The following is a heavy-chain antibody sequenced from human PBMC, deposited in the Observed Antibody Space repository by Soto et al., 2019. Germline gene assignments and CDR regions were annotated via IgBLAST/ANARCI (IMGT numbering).Heavy chain of an antibody. CDR2: ISAYNGNT. D-gene: IGHD3-22*01. CDR3: ARGHCDSRGYLFDD. J-gene: IGHJ4*02. Sequence: QVQLVQSGAEVKKPGASVKVSCKASGYTFSRYAITWVRQAPGQGLEWMGWISAYNGNTNYAQKIQGRVTMTTDTSTSTGYMELRYLRPVDTAVYYCARGHCDSRGYLFDDWGQGTLVTVSS. CDR1: GYTFSRYA. V-gene: IGHV1-18*01.